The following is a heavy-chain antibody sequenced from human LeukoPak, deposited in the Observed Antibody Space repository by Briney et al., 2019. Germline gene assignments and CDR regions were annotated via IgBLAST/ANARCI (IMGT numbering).Heavy chain of an antibody. D-gene: IGHD1-26*01. Sequence: SETLSLTCTVSGGSISSGSYYWSWIRQPAGKGLEWIGRIYTSGSTNYNPSLKSRVTISVDTSKNQFSLKLSSVTAADTAVYYCARGGWELLIWFDPWGQGTLVTVSS. CDR3: ARGGWELLIWFDP. V-gene: IGHV4-61*02. CDR1: GGSISSGSYY. CDR2: IYTSGST. J-gene: IGHJ5*02.